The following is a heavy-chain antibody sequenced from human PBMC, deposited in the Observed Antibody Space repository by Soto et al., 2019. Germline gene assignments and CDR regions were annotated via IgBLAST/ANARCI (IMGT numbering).Heavy chain of an antibody. CDR3: AKRDCSSANCYYFDY. V-gene: IGHV3-23*01. CDR1: GFTFGNYA. CDR2: ISSSGGST. Sequence: EVQLLESGGGLVQPGGSLRLSCAASGFTFGNYAVNWVRQAPGKGLEWVSGISSSGGSTNYADSVKGRFTISRDNSKNTLYLQMNSLRAEDTAVYYCAKRDCSSANCYYFDYWGQGTPVTVSS. D-gene: IGHD2-2*01. J-gene: IGHJ4*02.